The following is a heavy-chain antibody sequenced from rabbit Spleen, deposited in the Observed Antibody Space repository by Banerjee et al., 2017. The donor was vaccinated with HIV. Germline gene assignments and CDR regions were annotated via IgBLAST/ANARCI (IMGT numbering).Heavy chain of an antibody. Sequence: QSLEESGGDLVKPGASLTLTCTASGVSFSSSSYMCWVRQAPGKGLEWIACIDTGSSGFTYFATWAKGRFTISKTSSTTVTLQMTSLTDADTATYFCARDAGTSFSTYGMDLWGPGTLVTVS. CDR1: GVSFSSSSY. CDR3: ARDAGTSFSTYGMDL. CDR2: IDTGSSGFT. V-gene: IGHV1S40*01. D-gene: IGHD8-1*01. J-gene: IGHJ6*01.